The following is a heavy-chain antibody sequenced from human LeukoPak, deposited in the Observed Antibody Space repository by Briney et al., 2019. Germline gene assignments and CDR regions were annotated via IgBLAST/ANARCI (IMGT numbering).Heavy chain of an antibody. CDR2: ISDIGTT. D-gene: IGHD7-27*01. J-gene: IGHJ6*03. CDR3: TRTFTGAHYYYIPV. V-gene: IGHV4-59*08. CDR1: GDSITPYY. Sequence: SETLSLTCTVSGDSITPYYWSWIRQSPGGSLEYIGFISDIGTTNYNPSLRGRVSISVDTSKSQFSLKLKSVTAADSAIYYCTRTFTGAHYYYIPVWGAGTTVTVSS.